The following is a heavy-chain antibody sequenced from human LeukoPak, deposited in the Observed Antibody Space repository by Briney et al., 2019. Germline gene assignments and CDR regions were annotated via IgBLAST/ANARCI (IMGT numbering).Heavy chain of an antibody. Sequence: PGGSLRLSCAASGFTFSSYSMNWVRQAPGKGLEWVSYISSSSSTIYYADPMKGRFTISRDNAKNSLYLQMNSLRAEDTAVYYCARDLYYYDSSGNHGDYWGQGTLVTVSS. D-gene: IGHD3-22*01. J-gene: IGHJ4*02. CDR1: GFTFSSYS. V-gene: IGHV3-48*04. CDR3: ARDLYYYDSSGNHGDY. CDR2: ISSSSSTI.